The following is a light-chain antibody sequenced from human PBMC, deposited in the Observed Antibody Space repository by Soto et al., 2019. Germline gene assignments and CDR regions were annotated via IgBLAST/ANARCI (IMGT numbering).Light chain of an antibody. J-gene: IGKJ5*01. CDR1: QSVSSNY. V-gene: IGKV3D-20*02. CDR2: YPS. CDR3: QQRSNWAIT. Sequence: EIVLTQTRCTVSLSPGERASLSCRASQSVSSNYLAWFQQKPGQAPRLLSSYPSSRATGIPARFSGSGSGTDFTLTISSLEPEDFAVYYCQQRSNWAITFGQGTRLEIK.